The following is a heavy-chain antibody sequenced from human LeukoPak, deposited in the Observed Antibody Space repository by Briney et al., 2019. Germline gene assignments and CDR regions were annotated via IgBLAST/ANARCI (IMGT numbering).Heavy chain of an antibody. D-gene: IGHD1-26*01. CDR1: GFTFSNYA. CDR3: AKAVGDSGSYPVEY. V-gene: IGHV3-23*01. CDR2: ISGGGGTT. Sequence: GGSLRLSCAASGFTFSNYAMSWVRQAPGKGLEWVSAISGGGGTTYYADSVKGRFNISRDTSKNTLYLQLNSLRVDDTAVYYFAKAVGDSGSYPVEYCGQGTLVAVSS. J-gene: IGHJ4*02.